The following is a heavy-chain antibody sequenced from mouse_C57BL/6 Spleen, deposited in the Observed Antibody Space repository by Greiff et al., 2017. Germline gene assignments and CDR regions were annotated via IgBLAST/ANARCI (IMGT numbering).Heavy chain of an antibody. J-gene: IGHJ1*03. CDR1: GYTFTDYN. V-gene: IGHV1-18*01. CDR3: AREGDYGSSPGYFDV. Sequence: FQLQQSGPELVKPGASVKIPCKASGYTFTDYNMDWVKQSHGKSLEWIGDINPNNGGTIYNQKFKGKATLTVDKSSSTAYMELRSLTSEDTAVYYCAREGDYGSSPGYFDVWGTGTTVTVAS. CDR2: INPNNGGT. D-gene: IGHD1-1*01.